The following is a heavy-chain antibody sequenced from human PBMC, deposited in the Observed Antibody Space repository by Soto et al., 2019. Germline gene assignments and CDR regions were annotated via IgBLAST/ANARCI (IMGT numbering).Heavy chain of an antibody. J-gene: IGHJ6*02. D-gene: IGHD2-15*01. CDR1: GLTFSSHG. CDR2: IWYDGSKK. CDR3: ARGATRSGMDV. V-gene: IGHV3-33*01. Sequence: QVQLVESGGGVVQPGRSLRLSCAASGLTFSSHGMHWVRQAPGKGLEWVADIWYDGSKKYYAESVKGRFTIPRDNSKNTLYLQMDSLTAEDTAVYYCARGATRSGMDVWGQGTTVIVSS.